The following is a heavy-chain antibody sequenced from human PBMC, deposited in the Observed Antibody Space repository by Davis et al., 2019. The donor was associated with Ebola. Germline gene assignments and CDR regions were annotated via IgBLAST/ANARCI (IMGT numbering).Heavy chain of an antibody. CDR1: GYSFTSYW. Sequence: GESLKISCKGSGYSFTSYWIGWVRQIPGKGLEWMGIIYPGDSDTIYSPSFQGQVIISADKSISTAYLQWSSLKASDTAMYYCARQPIYSSSWMFDYWGQGTLVTVSS. CDR2: IYPGDSDT. D-gene: IGHD6-13*01. J-gene: IGHJ4*02. V-gene: IGHV5-51*01. CDR3: ARQPIYSSSWMFDY.